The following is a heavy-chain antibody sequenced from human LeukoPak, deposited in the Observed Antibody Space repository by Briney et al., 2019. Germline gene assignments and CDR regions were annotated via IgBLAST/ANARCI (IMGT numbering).Heavy chain of an antibody. CDR1: GYTFTSYD. D-gene: IGHD2-15*01. V-gene: IGHV1-8*01. CDR3: ARGLFLTPLPGYYYMDV. CDR2: MNPNSGNT. Sequence: GASVKVSCKASGYTFTSYDINWVRQATGQGLEWMGWMNPNSGNTGYAQKFQGRVTMTRNTSISTAYMELSSLRSEDTAVYYCARGLFLTPLPGYYYMDVWGKGTTVTISS. J-gene: IGHJ6*03.